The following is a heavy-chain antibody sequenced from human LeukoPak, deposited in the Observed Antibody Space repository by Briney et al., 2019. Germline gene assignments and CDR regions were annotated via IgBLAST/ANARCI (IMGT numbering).Heavy chain of an antibody. CDR1: GFTFSTYA. Sequence: GGPLRLSCAASGFTFSTYAITWVRQGPGKGLEWVSAIRPDGDRTYYANSVRGRFTISRDSSKDTVYLQINGLRVEDTAVYYCAREQSGTRGWYTVDYWGQGTLVTVSS. V-gene: IGHV3-23*01. CDR2: IRPDGDRT. CDR3: AREQSGTRGWYTVDY. D-gene: IGHD6-19*01. J-gene: IGHJ4*02.